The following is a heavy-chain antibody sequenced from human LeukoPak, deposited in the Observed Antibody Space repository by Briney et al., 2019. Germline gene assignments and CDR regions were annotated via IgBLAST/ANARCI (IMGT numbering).Heavy chain of an antibody. CDR1: GYTFTSYG. CDR3: ARAAGIAAAGIVPNFDY. V-gene: IGHV1-2*02. J-gene: IGHJ4*02. CDR2: INPNSGGT. Sequence: GASVKVSCKASGYTFTSYGISWVRQAPGQGLEWMGWINPNSGGTNYAQKFQGRVTMTRDTSISTAYMELSRLRSDDTAVYYCARAAGIAAAGIVPNFDYWGQGTLVTVSS. D-gene: IGHD6-13*01.